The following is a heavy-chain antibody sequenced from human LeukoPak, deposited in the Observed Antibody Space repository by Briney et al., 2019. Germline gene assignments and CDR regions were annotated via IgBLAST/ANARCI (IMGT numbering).Heavy chain of an antibody. CDR2: IYTSGST. V-gene: IGHV4-4*07. D-gene: IGHD6-13*01. J-gene: IGHJ4*02. Sequence: SETLSLTCTVSGGSISSYYWSWIRQPAGKGLEWIGRIYTSGSTNYNPSLKSRVTISVDTSQNQFSLSLRSVTAADTAVYYCARGRYLTTRGGAAAGFLDYWGQGSLVTVSA. CDR1: GGSISSYY. CDR3: ARGRYLTTRGGAAAGFLDY.